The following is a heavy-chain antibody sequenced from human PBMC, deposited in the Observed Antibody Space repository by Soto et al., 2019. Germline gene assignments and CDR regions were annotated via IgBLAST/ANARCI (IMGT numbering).Heavy chain of an antibody. CDR1: GYTFTSYD. Sequence: ASVQVSCKASGYTFTSYDINWVRQATGQGLEWMGWMNPNSGNTGYAQKFQGRVTMTRNTSISTAYMELSSLRSEDTAVYYCASSWAYSSGHDAFDIWGQGTMVTVSS. CDR2: MNPNSGNT. J-gene: IGHJ3*02. D-gene: IGHD6-25*01. CDR3: ASSWAYSSGHDAFDI. V-gene: IGHV1-8*01.